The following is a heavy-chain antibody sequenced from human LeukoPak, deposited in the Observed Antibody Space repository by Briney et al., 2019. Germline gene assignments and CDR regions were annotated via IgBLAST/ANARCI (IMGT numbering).Heavy chain of an antibody. J-gene: IGHJ5*02. Sequence: SETLSLTCTVSGDSISSYYWSWIRQPAGKGLEWIGRIYASGSTNYNPSLKSRVTMSLDTSKNQFSLNLSSVTAADTAVYYCARKALPGHWFDPWGQGTLVTVSS. V-gene: IGHV4-4*07. CDR2: IYASGST. CDR3: ARKALPGHWFDP. CDR1: GDSISSYY.